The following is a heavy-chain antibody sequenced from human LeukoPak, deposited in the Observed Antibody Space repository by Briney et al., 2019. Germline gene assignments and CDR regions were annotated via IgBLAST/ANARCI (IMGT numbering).Heavy chain of an antibody. CDR1: GGTFSSYA. V-gene: IGHV1-69*06. CDR2: IIPIFGTA. Sequence: GASVKVSCKASGGTFSSYAISWVRQAPGQGLEWMGGIIPIFGTANYAQKFQGRVTITADKSTSTAYMELSSLRSEDTAVYYCARDLLDYYYMDVWGKGTTVTVSS. CDR3: ARDLLDYYYMDV. J-gene: IGHJ6*03.